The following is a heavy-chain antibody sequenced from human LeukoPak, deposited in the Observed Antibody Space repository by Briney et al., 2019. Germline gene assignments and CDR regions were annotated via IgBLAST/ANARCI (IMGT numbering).Heavy chain of an antibody. CDR3: AREGRYYGSGSHRDGFDI. CDR2: ISSSSSTI. CDR1: GFIFTSYS. Sequence: GGSLRLSCAASGFIFTSYSMNWVRQAPGKWLEWISYISSSSSTIYYADSVRGRFTISRDNAKNSLYLQMNSLTAEDTAVYYCAREGRYYGSGSHRDGFDIWGQGTMVTVSS. D-gene: IGHD3-10*01. V-gene: IGHV3-48*04. J-gene: IGHJ3*02.